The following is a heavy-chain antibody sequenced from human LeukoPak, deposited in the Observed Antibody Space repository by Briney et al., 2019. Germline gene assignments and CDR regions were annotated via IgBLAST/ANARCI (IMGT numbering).Heavy chain of an antibody. Sequence: GGSLRLSCAASGFTFSNYAIHWVRQAPGKGLEWVASIRFNGNFYADYVKGRFTISRDNSKSTVSLQMDTLRTEDTALYYCARENWDFDFWGQGTLVTVSA. CDR2: IRFNGN. CDR3: ARENWDFDF. J-gene: IGHJ4*02. CDR1: GFTFSNYA. V-gene: IGHV3-30*02. D-gene: IGHD7-27*01.